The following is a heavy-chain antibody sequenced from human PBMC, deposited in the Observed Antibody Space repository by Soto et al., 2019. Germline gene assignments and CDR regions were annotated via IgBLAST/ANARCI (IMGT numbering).Heavy chain of an antibody. J-gene: IGHJ6*02. CDR1: GLPLSDFW. CDR2: IKQDGSEI. V-gene: IGHV3-7*01. CDR3: ARGHKGLEV. Sequence: DVQLVESGGGLVPPGGSLRLSCVASGLPLSDFWMSWVRQAPGKGLEWVAHIKQDGSEIFYVDSVKGRFTISRDNAKNSLYLQMNSLRVEDTALYYCARGHKGLEVWGQGTTVTVSS.